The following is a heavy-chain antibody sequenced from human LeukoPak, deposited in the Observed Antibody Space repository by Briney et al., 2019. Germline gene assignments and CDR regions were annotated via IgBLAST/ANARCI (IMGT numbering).Heavy chain of an antibody. CDR3: ARDLLPTSHLLGAFDI. D-gene: IGHD3-16*01. V-gene: IGHV3-48*04. Sequence: GGSLRLSCAASGFTFSSYSMNWVRQAPGKGLEWVSYISSSSSTIYYADSVKGRFTISRDNAKNSLYLQMNSLRAEDTAVYYCARDLLPTSHLLGAFDIWGQGTMVTVSS. CDR1: GFTFSSYS. CDR2: ISSSSSTI. J-gene: IGHJ3*02.